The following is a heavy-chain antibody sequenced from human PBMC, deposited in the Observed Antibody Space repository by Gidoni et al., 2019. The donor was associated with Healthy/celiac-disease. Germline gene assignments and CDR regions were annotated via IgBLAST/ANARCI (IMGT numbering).Heavy chain of an antibody. J-gene: IGHJ4*02. D-gene: IGHD5-18*01. CDR2: ISWNSGSI. Sequence: VQLVESGGGLVQPGRSLRLFCAASGFTFDDYAMHWVRQAPGKGLECVSVISWNSGSIGYADSVKGRFTISRDNAKNSLYLQMNSLRAEDTALYYCAKDISLDRYGLDYWGQGTLVTVSS. CDR3: AKDISLDRYGLDY. CDR1: GFTFDDYA. V-gene: IGHV3-9*01.